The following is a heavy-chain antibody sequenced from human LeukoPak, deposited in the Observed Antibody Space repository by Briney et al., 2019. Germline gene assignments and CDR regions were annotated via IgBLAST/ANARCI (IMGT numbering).Heavy chain of an antibody. D-gene: IGHD3-10*01. Sequence: PGGSLRLSCAASGFTFSNYWMSWVRQAPGNGLEWVANIKEDGSEKYYVDSVKGRFTISRDNAKNSLYLQMNSLRAEDTALYYCAYYGSGNSYWGQGTLVTVSS. CDR2: IKEDGSEK. J-gene: IGHJ4*02. CDR3: AYYGSGNSY. V-gene: IGHV3-7*01. CDR1: GFTFSNYW.